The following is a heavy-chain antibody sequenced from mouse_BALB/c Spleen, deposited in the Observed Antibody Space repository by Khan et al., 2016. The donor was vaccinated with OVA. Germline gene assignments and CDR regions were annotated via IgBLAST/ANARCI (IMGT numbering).Heavy chain of an antibody. V-gene: IGHV1S41*01. CDR1: GYTFTSYW. D-gene: IGHD1-1*01. CDR3: AISNYYGRGLYAMDY. J-gene: IGHJ4*01. Sequence: DLVEPGASVKLSCKASGYTFTSYWINWIKKRPGQGLEWIGQIGPGSGSAYYNDLFKGKATLTVDTSSTTVYIQLSSLSSEDSAVYFCAISNYYGRGLYAMDYWGQGTSVTVSS. CDR2: IGPGSGSA.